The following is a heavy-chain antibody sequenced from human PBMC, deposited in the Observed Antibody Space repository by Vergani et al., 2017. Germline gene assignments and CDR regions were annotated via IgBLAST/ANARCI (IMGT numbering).Heavy chain of an antibody. J-gene: IGHJ4*02. V-gene: IGHV1-2*02. CDR3: ARGYYYDSSEAPYYFDY. D-gene: IGHD3-22*01. Sequence: QVQLVQSGAEVKKPGASVKVSCKASGYTLTGYYMHLVRQAPGQGLEWMGWINPNSGGTNYAQKFQGRVTMTRDTSISTAYMELSRLRSDDTAVYYCARGYYYDSSEAPYYFDYWGQGTLVTVSS. CDR2: INPNSGGT. CDR1: GYTLTGYY.